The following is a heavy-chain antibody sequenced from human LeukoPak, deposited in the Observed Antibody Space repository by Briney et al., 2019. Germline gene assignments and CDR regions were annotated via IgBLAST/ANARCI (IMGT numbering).Heavy chain of an antibody. CDR3: ARDRAGGSPRGAFDI. V-gene: IGHV3-30-3*01. J-gene: IGHJ3*02. CDR2: ISYDGSNK. CDR1: GSTFSSYA. D-gene: IGHD2-15*01. Sequence: GGSLRLSCAASGSTFSSYAMHWARQAPGKGLEWVAVISYDGSNKYYADSVKGRFTISRDNSKNTLYLQMNSLRAEDTAVYYCARDRAGGSPRGAFDIWGQGTMVTVSS.